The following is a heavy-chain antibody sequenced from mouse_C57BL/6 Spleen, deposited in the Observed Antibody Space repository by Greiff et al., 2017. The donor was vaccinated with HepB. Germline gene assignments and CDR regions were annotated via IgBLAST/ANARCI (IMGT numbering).Heavy chain of an antibody. CDR1: GYTFTSYW. Sequence: VQLQQPGAELVKPGASVKMSCKASGYTFTSYWITWVKQRPGQGLEWIGDIYPGSGSTNYNEKFKSKATLTVDTSSSTAYMQLSSLTSEDSAVYYCALITTVVARGLDYWGQGTTLTVSS. CDR3: ALITTVVARGLDY. J-gene: IGHJ2*01. CDR2: IYPGSGST. D-gene: IGHD1-1*01. V-gene: IGHV1-55*01.